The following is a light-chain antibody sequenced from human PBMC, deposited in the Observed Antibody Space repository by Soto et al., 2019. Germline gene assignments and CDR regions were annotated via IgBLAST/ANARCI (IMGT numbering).Light chain of an antibody. V-gene: IGKV1-5*01. CDR2: DAS. CDR1: QSISTW. CDR3: QQYNSYPFT. Sequence: DLQMTQSPSTLSASLGDRVTITCRASQSISTWLAWYQQKPGKAPKLLIYDASSLESGVPSRFSGSGSGTEFTLTISSLQPDDFATYYCQQYNSYPFTFGGGTKVDIK. J-gene: IGKJ4*01.